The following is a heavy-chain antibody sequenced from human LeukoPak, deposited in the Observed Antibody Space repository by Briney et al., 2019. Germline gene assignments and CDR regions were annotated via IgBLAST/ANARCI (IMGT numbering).Heavy chain of an antibody. CDR2: IKQDGSEK. CDR3: ARDVSDTIFGVVIPYYGMDV. Sequence: GGSLRLSCAASGFTFSSYWMSWVRQAPGKGLEWVANIKQDGSEKYYVDSVKGRFTISRDNAKNSLYLQMNSLRAGDTAVYYCARDVSDTIFGVVIPYYGMDVWGQGTTVTVSS. J-gene: IGHJ6*02. CDR1: GFTFSSYW. D-gene: IGHD3-3*01. V-gene: IGHV3-7*01.